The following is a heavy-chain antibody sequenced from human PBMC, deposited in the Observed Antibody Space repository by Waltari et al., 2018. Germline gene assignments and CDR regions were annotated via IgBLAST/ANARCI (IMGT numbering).Heavy chain of an antibody. V-gene: IGHV4-39*01. CDR3: ARQGTGAFDY. D-gene: IGHD1-1*01. J-gene: IGHJ4*02. Sequence: QLQLQESGPGLVKPSETLSLTCTVSGGSIRSSRYYWGWIRQPPGKGLEWIGSIYYSGSTYYNPSLKSRVTISVDTSKNQFSLKLSSVTAADTAVYYCARQGTGAFDYWGQGTLVTVSS. CDR2: IYYSGST. CDR1: GGSIRSSRYY.